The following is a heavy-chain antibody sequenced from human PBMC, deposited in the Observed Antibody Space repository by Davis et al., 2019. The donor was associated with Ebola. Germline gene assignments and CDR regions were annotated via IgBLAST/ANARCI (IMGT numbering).Heavy chain of an antibody. D-gene: IGHD1-26*01. CDR2: ISGSGHDT. Sequence: GESLKISCAASGFTFSSNAMSWVRQAPGKGLEWVSAISGSGHDTDYTDSVKGRFTISRDNSKNTLYLRMTNLKADDTATYYCASGTYRLGDYWGQGALVTVSS. V-gene: IGHV3-23*01. CDR3: ASGTYRLGDY. CDR1: GFTFSSNA. J-gene: IGHJ4*02.